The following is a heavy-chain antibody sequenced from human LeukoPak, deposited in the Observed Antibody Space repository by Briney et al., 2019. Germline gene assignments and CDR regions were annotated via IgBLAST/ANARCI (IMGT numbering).Heavy chain of an antibody. V-gene: IGHV1-46*01. CDR1: GYTFIVYF. CDR3: ARVRYWRGGDFDY. CDR2: INPSGGST. D-gene: IGHD2-15*01. J-gene: IGHJ4*02. Sequence: ASVKVSCKASGYTFIVYFINWVRQAPGQGLEWMGIINPSGGSTSYAQKFQGRVTMTRDTSTSTVYMELSSLRSEDTAVYYCARVRYWRGGDFDYWGQGTLVTVSS.